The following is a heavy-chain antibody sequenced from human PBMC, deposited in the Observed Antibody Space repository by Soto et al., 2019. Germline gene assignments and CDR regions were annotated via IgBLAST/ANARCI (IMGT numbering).Heavy chain of an antibody. V-gene: IGHV4-31*03. CDR3: ARGTVYYCPNDKCGFFFDH. CDR2: IDTNGDT. J-gene: IGHJ4*02. CDR1: GDSLRRGFHH. D-gene: IGHD2-8*01. Sequence: QVQLQESGSGLLKPSQTLSLDCSVSGDSLRRGFHHWSWIRQTPGKGLQLIGYIDTNGDTHYDPSLRNRRSMSIVTTESLFSLKVASVTAADTAVYYCARGTVYYCPNDKCGFFFDHWGQGALVTVTS.